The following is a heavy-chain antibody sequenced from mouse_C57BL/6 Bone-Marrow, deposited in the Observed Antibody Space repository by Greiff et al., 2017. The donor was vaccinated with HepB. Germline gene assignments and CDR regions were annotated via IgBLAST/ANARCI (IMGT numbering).Heavy chain of an antibody. CDR2: IHPNSGST. J-gene: IGHJ1*03. CDR1: GYIFTSYW. V-gene: IGHV1-64*01. CDR3: ARGTTVVATNVDV. D-gene: IGHD1-1*01. Sequence: QVQLQQPGAELVKPGASVKLSCKASGYIFTSYWMHWVKQRPGQGLEWIGMIHPNSGSTNYNEKFKSKATLTVDQSSSTAYLQLSRLTSEDSAVYYCARGTTVVATNVDVWGTGTTVSVSS.